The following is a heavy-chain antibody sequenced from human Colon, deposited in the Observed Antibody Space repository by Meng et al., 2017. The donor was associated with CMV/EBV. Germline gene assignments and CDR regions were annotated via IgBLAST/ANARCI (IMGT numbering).Heavy chain of an antibody. CDR2: IYAGGRST. V-gene: IGHV3-23*03. J-gene: IGHJ6*02. CDR3: AKGSLEWLYYGMDV. Sequence: GGSLRLSCAGSGFTFSNHAMSWVRQAPGKGLEWVSVIYAGGRSTYLADSVKGRFIISRDDSKNTLYLEMNSLRAEDTAVYYCAKGSLEWLYYGMDVWGQGTTVTVS. D-gene: IGHD3-3*01. CDR1: GFTFSNHA.